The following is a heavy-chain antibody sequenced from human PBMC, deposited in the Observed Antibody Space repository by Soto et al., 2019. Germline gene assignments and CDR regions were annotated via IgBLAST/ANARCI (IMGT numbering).Heavy chain of an antibody. J-gene: IGHJ4*02. Sequence: QVQLQESGPGLVKPSGTLSLTCAVSGDSVSSPYYWCWVRQPPGKGLEWIGEVFHTGTTSYNPSLRSRDTISMDKSNNQFSLALSSVTAADTAVYYCARSAGWYAVHSWGPGTLVIVSS. CDR1: GDSVSSPYY. CDR2: VFHTGTT. CDR3: ARSAGWYAVHS. D-gene: IGHD6-19*01. V-gene: IGHV4-4*02.